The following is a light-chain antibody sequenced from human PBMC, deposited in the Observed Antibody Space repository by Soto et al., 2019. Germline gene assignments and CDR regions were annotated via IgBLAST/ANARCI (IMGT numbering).Light chain of an antibody. CDR3: QQSYNGPFT. V-gene: IGKV1-39*01. CDR1: QSISRY. Sequence: DIQMTQSPSSLSASVGDRATVTCRAGQSISRYLNWYQQRPGKAPNLLIYSASSLQTGGPSRFSGSGSGTDFTLTITNLQPEDCATYYCQQSYNGPFTFGPGTKVDIK. CDR2: SAS. J-gene: IGKJ3*01.